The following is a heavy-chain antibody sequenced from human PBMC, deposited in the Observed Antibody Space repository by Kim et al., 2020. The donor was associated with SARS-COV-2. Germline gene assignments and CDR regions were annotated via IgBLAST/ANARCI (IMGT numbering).Heavy chain of an antibody. CDR2: IVPIFGTA. CDR3: ARASYGWFGESLSYYYYGMDV. D-gene: IGHD3-10*01. V-gene: IGHV1-69*13. CDR1: GGTFSSYA. Sequence: SVKVSCKASGGTFSSYAISWVRQAPGQGLEWMGGIVPIFGTANYAQKFQGRVTITADESTRTAYMELSSLRSEDTAVYYCARASYGWFGESLSYYYYGMDVWGQGTTVTVSS. J-gene: IGHJ6*02.